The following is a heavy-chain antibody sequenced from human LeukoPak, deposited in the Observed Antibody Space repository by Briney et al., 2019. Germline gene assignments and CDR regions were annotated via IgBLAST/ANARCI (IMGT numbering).Heavy chain of an antibody. CDR3: ARLEATMTGPLEY. CDR1: GYSFTIYW. D-gene: IGHD5-24*01. Sequence: GESLKISWKGSGYSFTIYWIAWVRQMPGKGLEWRGIIYPGDSETRYSPSFQGQVTISADKSISTAYLQSRSLKASDTAMYYCARLEATMTGPLEYWGQGALVTVSS. J-gene: IGHJ4*02. V-gene: IGHV5-51*01. CDR2: IYPGDSET.